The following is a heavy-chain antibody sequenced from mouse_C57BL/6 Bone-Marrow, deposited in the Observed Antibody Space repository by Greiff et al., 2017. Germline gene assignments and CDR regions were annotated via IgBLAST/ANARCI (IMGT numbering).Heavy chain of an antibody. J-gene: IGHJ3*01. CDR2: IYPRSGNT. Sequence: VQLQQSGAELARPGASVKLSCKASGYTFTSYGISWVKQRTGQGLEWIGEIYPRSGNTYYNEKFKGKATLTAAKSSSTAYMALRSLTSEDSAVYFCARWSIDYVADWGQGTLVTVSA. CDR1: GYTFTSYG. V-gene: IGHV1-81*01. CDR3: ARWSIDYVAD. D-gene: IGHD2-4*01.